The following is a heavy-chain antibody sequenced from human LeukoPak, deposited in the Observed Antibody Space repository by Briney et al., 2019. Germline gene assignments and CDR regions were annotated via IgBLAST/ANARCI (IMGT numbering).Heavy chain of an antibody. V-gene: IGHV3-30-3*01. J-gene: IGHJ4*02. CDR1: GFTFRNYA. D-gene: IGHD6-19*01. Sequence: QPGGSLRLSCTASGFTFRNYAMHWVRQAPGKGLEGVAVISYAGNNKYYADSVKGRFTISRDNGKNSLYLQMNSLRAEDTAVYYCARDGGVAGLFDYWGQGTLVTVSS. CDR2: ISYAGNNK. CDR3: ARDGGVAGLFDY.